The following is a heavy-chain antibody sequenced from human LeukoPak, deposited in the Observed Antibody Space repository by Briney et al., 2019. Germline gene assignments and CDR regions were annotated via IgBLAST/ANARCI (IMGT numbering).Heavy chain of an antibody. CDR1: GGTFSSYA. J-gene: IGHJ5*02. V-gene: IGHV1-69*01. D-gene: IGHD2-2*01. CDR3: ARVDREVVVPAAIGWFDP. Sequence: SVKVSCKASGGTFSSYAISWVRQAPGQGLEWMGGIIPIFGTANYAQKFQGRVTITADESTSTAYMELSSLRSEDTAVYYCARVDREVVVPAAIGWFDPWGQGTLVTVSS. CDR2: IIPIFGTA.